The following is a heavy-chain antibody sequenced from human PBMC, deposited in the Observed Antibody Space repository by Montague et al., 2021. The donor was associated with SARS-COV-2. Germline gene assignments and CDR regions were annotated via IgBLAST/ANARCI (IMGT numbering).Heavy chain of an antibody. V-gene: IGHV4-4*02. CDR3: AGAPGGGTLDYFDY. J-gene: IGHJ4*02. Sequence: SETLSLTCAVSGGSISSSNWWSWVRQPPGKGLEWIGVIYHSGSTXXHPXXXRRVTISVDKSKNPFSLKLSSVTAADTAVYYWAGAPGGGTLDYFDYWGQGTLVTVSS. D-gene: IGHD3-16*01. CDR2: IYHSGST. CDR1: GGSISSSNW.